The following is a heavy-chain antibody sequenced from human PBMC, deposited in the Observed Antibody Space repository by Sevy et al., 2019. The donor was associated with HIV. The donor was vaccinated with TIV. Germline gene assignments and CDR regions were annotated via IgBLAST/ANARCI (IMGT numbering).Heavy chain of an antibody. CDR1: GFTFSSYW. D-gene: IGHD2-2*01. V-gene: IGHV3-7*03. CDR2: IKQDGSEK. J-gene: IGHJ6*03. CDR3: ARDIVVVPAAPKYYYYYMDV. Sequence: GGSLRLSCAASGFTFSSYWMSWARQAPGKGLEWVANIKQDGSEKYYVDSVKGRFTISRDNAKNSLYLQMNSLRAEDTAVYYCARDIVVVPAAPKYYYYYMDVWGKGTTVTVSS.